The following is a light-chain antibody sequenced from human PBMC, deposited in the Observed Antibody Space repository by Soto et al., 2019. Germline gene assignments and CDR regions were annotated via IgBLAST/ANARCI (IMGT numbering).Light chain of an antibody. V-gene: IGKV3-15*01. Sequence: EIVMTQSPATLSVSPGERATLSCRASQSVSSNFAWYQQKPGQAPRLLIYGASTRATGIPARFSGSGSGTELTLTISSLQSEDFAVYYCQQYNNWRALTFGGGTKVEIK. J-gene: IGKJ4*01. CDR2: GAS. CDR3: QQYNNWRALT. CDR1: QSVSSN.